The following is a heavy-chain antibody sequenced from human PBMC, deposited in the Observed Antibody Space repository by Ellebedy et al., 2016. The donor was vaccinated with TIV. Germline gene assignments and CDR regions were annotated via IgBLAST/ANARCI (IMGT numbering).Heavy chain of an antibody. J-gene: IGHJ3*01. D-gene: IGHD1-7*01. V-gene: IGHV3-21*01. CDR1: GFTFTSAW. Sequence: GGSLRLXCSTSGFTFTSAWMNWARQAPGKWLEWVSSINDYGNNIQYADSVKGRFTVSRDNAQGSLYLQMNSLRAEDTAVYFCAKGTGTTNYRDHRFDFWGRGTMVTVSS. CDR2: INDYGNNI. CDR3: AKGTGTTNYRDHRFDF.